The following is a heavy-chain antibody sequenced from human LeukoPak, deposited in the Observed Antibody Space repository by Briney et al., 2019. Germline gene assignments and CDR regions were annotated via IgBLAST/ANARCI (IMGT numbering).Heavy chain of an antibody. J-gene: IGHJ4*02. CDR1: GFTFSTYA. Sequence: QPGGSLRLSCAVSGFTFSTYAMSWVRQAPGKGLEWVSTISGSNSTYYADSVKGRFTISRDNAKNSLYLQMNSLRDEDTAVYYCARGPSKNYFDFWGQGTLVTVSS. D-gene: IGHD4-4*01. CDR3: ARGPSKNYFDF. V-gene: IGHV3-48*02. CDR2: ISGSNST.